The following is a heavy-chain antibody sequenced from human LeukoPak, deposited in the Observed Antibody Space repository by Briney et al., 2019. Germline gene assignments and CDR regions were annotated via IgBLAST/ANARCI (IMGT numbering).Heavy chain of an antibody. Sequence: SETLSLTCTVSGGSISSYYWSWIRQPPGKGLEWIGYIYYSGSTNYNPSLKSRVTISVDTSKNQFSLKLSSVTAADTAVYYCARDARSIAAAGTDYWGQGTLVTVSS. CDR3: ARDARSIAAAGTDY. J-gene: IGHJ4*02. V-gene: IGHV4-59*01. CDR2: IYYSGST. D-gene: IGHD6-13*01. CDR1: GGSISSYY.